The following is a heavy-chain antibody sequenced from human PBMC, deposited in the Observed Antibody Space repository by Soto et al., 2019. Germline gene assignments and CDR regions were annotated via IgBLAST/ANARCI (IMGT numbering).Heavy chain of an antibody. V-gene: IGHV1-69*02. J-gene: IGHJ4*02. Sequence: ASVKVSCKASGGTFSSYTISWVRQAPGQGLEWMGRIIPILGIANYAQKFQGRVTITADKSTSTAYMELSSLRSEDTAVYYCARSDPSGWADYWGQGTLVTVSS. CDR1: GGTFSSYT. CDR2: IIPILGIA. D-gene: IGHD6-19*01. CDR3: ARSDPSGWADY.